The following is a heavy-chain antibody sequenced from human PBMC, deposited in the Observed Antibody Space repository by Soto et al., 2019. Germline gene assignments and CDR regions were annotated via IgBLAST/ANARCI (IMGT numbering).Heavy chain of an antibody. D-gene: IGHD2-8*01. V-gene: IGHV3-23*01. CDR1: GFTFSSYA. CDR2: ISNNGDTA. CDR3: VKSRVFTQAMVTLVDA. Sequence: GGSLRLSCATSGFTFSSYAMVWVRQAAEKGLEWVASISNNGDTAYYADSVKGRFTISRGNSENTLYLQMNGLRADDTALYFCVKSRVFTQAMVTLVDAWGEGILVTVSS. J-gene: IGHJ5*02.